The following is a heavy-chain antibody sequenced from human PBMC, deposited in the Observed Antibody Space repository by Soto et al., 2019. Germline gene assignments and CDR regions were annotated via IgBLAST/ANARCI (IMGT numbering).Heavy chain of an antibody. CDR3: AKDSPLYYYDSSGYRAHWYFYL. J-gene: IGHJ2*01. Sequence: GGSLRLSCAASGFTFSSYAMSWVRQAPGKGLEWVSAISGSGGSTYYADSVKGRFTISRDNSKNTLYLQMNSLRAEDPAVYYCAKDSPLYYYDSSGYRAHWYFYLWGRGTLVTVSS. CDR2: ISGSGGST. V-gene: IGHV3-23*01. D-gene: IGHD3-22*01. CDR1: GFTFSSYA.